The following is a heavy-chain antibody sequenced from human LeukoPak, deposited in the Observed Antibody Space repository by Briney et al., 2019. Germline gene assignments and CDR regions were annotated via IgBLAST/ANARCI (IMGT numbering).Heavy chain of an antibody. V-gene: IGHV4-59*12. J-gene: IGHJ4*02. CDR2: IYYNGST. Sequence: SETLSLTCTVFGGSTISSYSWKWIRQPPGKGLEWIGYIYYNGSTNYNPSLKSRVTISVDTSKNQFSLRLSSVTAADTAVYYCARGHSYYDSSGPNDYWGPGTQVTVSS. D-gene: IGHD3-22*01. CDR3: ARGHSYYDSSGPNDY. CDR1: GGSTISSYS.